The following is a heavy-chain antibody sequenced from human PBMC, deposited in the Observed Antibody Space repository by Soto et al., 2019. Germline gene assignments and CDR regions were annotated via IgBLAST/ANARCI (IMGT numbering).Heavy chain of an antibody. J-gene: IGHJ5*02. CDR3: ARGGRYYGSGSYYRLNWFDP. Sequence: TSETLSLTCAVYGGSFSGYYWSWIRQPPGKGLEWIGEINHSGSTNYNPSLKSRVTISVDTSKNQFSLKLSSVTAADTAVYYCARGGRYYGSGSYYRLNWFDPWGQGTLVTVSS. V-gene: IGHV4-34*01. D-gene: IGHD3-10*01. CDR2: INHSGST. CDR1: GGSFSGYY.